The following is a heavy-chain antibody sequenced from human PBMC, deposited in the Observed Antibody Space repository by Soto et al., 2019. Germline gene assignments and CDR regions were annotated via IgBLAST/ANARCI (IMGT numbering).Heavy chain of an antibody. D-gene: IGHD3-22*01. CDR1: GFSLSTSGVA. V-gene: IGHV2-5*02. CDR2: VYWDDDK. J-gene: IGHJ5*02. CDR3: AHRPITFIASWFAP. Sequence: QITLKESGPTLVKPAQTLTLTCTFSGFSLSTSGVAVGWLRQPPGKAPEWLALVYWDDDKRYSPSLKSRLTITKDTSKNQVVLTMTNMEPVDTATYYCAHRPITFIASWFAPWGQGIPVTVSS.